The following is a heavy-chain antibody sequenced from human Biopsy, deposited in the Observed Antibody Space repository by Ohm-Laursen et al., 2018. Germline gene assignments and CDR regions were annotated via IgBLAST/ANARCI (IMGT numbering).Heavy chain of an antibody. Sequence: GTLSLTCTVSSVSITAYYWSWIRQPPGKGLECIGNIHHSGSTNYNPSLKSRLTISVDTSKNQFSLKLSSVTAADTAVYYCARMDCSGGSCHYYSYGMDVWGQGTTVTVSS. D-gene: IGHD2-15*01. CDR2: IHHSGST. J-gene: IGHJ6*02. CDR3: ARMDCSGGSCHYYSYGMDV. V-gene: IGHV4-4*09. CDR1: SVSITAYY.